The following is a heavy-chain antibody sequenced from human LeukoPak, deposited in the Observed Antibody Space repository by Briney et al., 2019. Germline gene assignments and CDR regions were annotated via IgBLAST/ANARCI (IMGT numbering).Heavy chain of an antibody. CDR2: ISGSGGST. V-gene: IGHV3-23*01. CDR3: AKEVLLWFGELSYGMDV. D-gene: IGHD3-10*01. J-gene: IGHJ6*04. Sequence: TGGSLRLSCAASGFTFSSYAMSWVRQAPGKGLEWVSAISGSGGSTYYADSVKGRFTISRDNSKNTLYLQMNSLRAEDTAVYYCAKEVLLWFGELSYGMDVWGKGTTVTVSS. CDR1: GFTFSSYA.